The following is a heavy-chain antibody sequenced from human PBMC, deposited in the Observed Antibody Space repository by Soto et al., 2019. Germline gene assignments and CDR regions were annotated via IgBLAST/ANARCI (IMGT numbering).Heavy chain of an antibody. J-gene: IGHJ4*02. D-gene: IGHD2-8*01. CDR3: AKAHAIDYFDY. Sequence: AISGSGGSTYYADSVKGRFTISRDNSKNTLYLQMNSLRAEDTVVYYCAKAHAIDYFDYWGQGTLVTVSS. CDR2: ISGSGGST. V-gene: IGHV3-23*01.